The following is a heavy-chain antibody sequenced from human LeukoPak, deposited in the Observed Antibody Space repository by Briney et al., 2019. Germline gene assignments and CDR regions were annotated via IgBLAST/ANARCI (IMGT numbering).Heavy chain of an antibody. V-gene: IGHV3-21*01. CDR2: ISSSSSYI. D-gene: IGHD3-22*01. CDR1: GFTFSSYS. Sequence: GGSLRLFCAASGFTFSSYSMNWVRQAPGKGLEWVSSISSSSSYIYYADSVKGRFTISRDNAKNSLYLQMNSLRAEDTAVYYCAREKLLYYYGSSGNDAFDIWGQGTMVTVSS. J-gene: IGHJ3*02. CDR3: AREKLLYYYGSSGNDAFDI.